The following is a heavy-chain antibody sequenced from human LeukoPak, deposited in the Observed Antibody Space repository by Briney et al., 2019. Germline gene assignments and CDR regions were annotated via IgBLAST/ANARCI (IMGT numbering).Heavy chain of an antibody. J-gene: IGHJ3*02. CDR1: GYTFTSHT. CDR2: NGNT. D-gene: IGHD1-26*01. V-gene: IGHV1-18*01. Sequence: ASVKVSCKASGYTFTSHTIAWVRQAPGQGLEWLGYNGNTNYAQKVQGRVTMTTDTSTGTAYMELRNLRSDDTAVYYCARVYGGSYSDSAFDIWGQGTM. CDR3: ARVYGGSYSDSAFDI.